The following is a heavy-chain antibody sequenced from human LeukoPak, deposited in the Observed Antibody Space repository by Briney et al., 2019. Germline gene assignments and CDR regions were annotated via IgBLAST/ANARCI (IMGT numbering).Heavy chain of an antibody. CDR3: ARAPPTRLSDNWYFDL. D-gene: IGHD3-9*01. CDR1: GGSIRSYY. J-gene: IGHJ2*01. Sequence: SETLSLTCTVSGGSIRSYYWSWIRQPPGKGLEWIGYIYYSGSTNYNPSLKSRVTISVDTSKNQFSLKLSSVTAADTAVYYCARAPPTRLSDNWYFDLWGRGTLVTVSS. V-gene: IGHV4-59*01. CDR2: IYYSGST.